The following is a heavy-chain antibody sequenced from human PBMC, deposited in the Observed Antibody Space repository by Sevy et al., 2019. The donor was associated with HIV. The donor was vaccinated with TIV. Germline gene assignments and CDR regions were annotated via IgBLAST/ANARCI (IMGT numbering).Heavy chain of an antibody. CDR2: ISAYNGNT. Sequence: ASVKVSCKASGYTFTSYGISWVRQAPGQGLEWMGWISAYNGNTNYAQKLQGRVTMTTDTSTSTAYMELRSLRSDDTAVYYCARFRRAAVAGTGFDYWGQGTLVTVSS. J-gene: IGHJ4*02. CDR3: ARFRRAAVAGTGFDY. D-gene: IGHD6-19*01. V-gene: IGHV1-18*01. CDR1: GYTFTSYG.